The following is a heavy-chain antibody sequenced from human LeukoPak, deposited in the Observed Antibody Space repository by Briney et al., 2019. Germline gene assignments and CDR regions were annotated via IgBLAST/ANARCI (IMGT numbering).Heavy chain of an antibody. CDR2: FDPQDGET. V-gene: IGHV1-24*01. D-gene: IGHD3-10*01. J-gene: IGHJ6*04. CDR1: GYTLTKLS. CDR3: TIISSDYYYGMDV. Sequence: ASVKVSCKVSGYTLTKLSMHWVRQAPGKGLEWMGGFDPQDGETIYAQKFQGRVTMTEDTSTDTAYMELSSLRSEDTAVYYCTIISSDYYYGMDVWGKGTTVTVSS.